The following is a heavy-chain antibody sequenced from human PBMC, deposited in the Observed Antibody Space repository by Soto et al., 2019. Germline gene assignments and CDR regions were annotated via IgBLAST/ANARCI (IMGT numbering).Heavy chain of an antibody. V-gene: IGHV3-33*01. J-gene: IGHJ2*01. CDR3: ARDVMVTAMVMWYFDL. CDR1: GFTFSSYG. D-gene: IGHD2-21*02. Sequence: QVQLLESEGGVVQPGRSLRLSCAASGFTFSSYGMHWVGQAPGKGLEWVAVIWYDGSNKYYADSVKGRFTISRDNSKNTLYLQMNSLRAEDTAVYYCARDVMVTAMVMWYFDLWGRGTLVTVSS. CDR2: IWYDGSNK.